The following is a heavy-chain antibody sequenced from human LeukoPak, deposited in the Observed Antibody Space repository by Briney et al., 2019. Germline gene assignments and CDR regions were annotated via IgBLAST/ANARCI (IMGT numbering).Heavy chain of an antibody. D-gene: IGHD6-19*01. CDR2: ISSSSSYI. CDR3: ARRIAVAAVSEFDY. CDR1: GFTFSSYS. J-gene: IGHJ4*02. Sequence: GGSLRLSCAASGFTFSSYSMNWVRQAPGKGREWVSSISSSSSYIYYADSVKGRFTISRDNAKNSLYLQMNSLRAEDTAVYYCARRIAVAAVSEFDYWGQGTLVTVSS. V-gene: IGHV3-21*01.